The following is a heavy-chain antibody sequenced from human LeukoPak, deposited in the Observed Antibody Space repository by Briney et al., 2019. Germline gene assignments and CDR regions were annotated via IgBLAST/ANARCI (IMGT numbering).Heavy chain of an antibody. J-gene: IGHJ4*02. CDR1: GFTFSSYS. V-gene: IGHV3-48*01. D-gene: IGHD1-26*01. Sequence: GGSLRLSCAASGFTFSSYSMNWVRQAPGKGLEWVSYISSSSSTIYYADSVKGRFTISRDNAKNSLYLQMNSLRAEDTAVYYCARGLGLSPEVGATDYWGQGTLVTVSS. CDR3: ARGLGLSPEVGATDY. CDR2: ISSSSSTI.